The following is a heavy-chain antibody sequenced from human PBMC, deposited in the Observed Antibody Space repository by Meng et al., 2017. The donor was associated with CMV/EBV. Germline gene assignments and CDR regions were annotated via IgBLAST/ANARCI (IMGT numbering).Heavy chain of an antibody. D-gene: IGHD4-17*01. CDR3: AGTYYGDSDAFDI. J-gene: IGHJ3*02. CDR2: IYSGGST. Sequence: GESLKISCAASGFTVSSNYMSWVRQAPGKGLEWVSVIYSGGSTYYADSVKGRFTISRDNSKNTLYLQMNSLRAEDTAVYYCAGTYYGDSDAFDIWGQGTMVTVSS. CDR1: GFTVSSNY. V-gene: IGHV3-66*02.